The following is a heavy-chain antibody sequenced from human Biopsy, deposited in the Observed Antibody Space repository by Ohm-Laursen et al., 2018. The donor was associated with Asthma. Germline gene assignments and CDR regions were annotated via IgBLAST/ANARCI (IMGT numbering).Heavy chain of an antibody. D-gene: IGHD3-22*01. V-gene: IGHV4-31*03. Sequence: TLSLTCTVSYGSITSGGYYWTWIRQHPGKGLEWIGFIYYSGSTYYNPSLKSRVSISIDTSKNQFSLKSSSVTAADTAVYYCARAQDYYDSRGYYRSFDYWGQGTLVTVSS. CDR3: ARAQDYYDSRGYYRSFDY. CDR2: IYYSGST. J-gene: IGHJ4*02. CDR1: YGSITSGGYY.